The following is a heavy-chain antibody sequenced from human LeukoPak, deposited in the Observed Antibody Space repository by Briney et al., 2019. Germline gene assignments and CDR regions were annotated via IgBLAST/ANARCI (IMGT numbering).Heavy chain of an antibody. Sequence: SETLSLTCTVSGGSISSGSYYWSWIRQPAGKGLEWIGRIYTSGSANYNPSLKSRVTISVDTSKNQFSLKLSSVTAADTAVYYCARVSGYDWESFYDYWGQGTLVTVSS. CDR2: IYTSGSA. CDR1: GGSISSGSYY. V-gene: IGHV4-61*02. J-gene: IGHJ4*02. CDR3: ARVSGYDWESFYDY. D-gene: IGHD5-12*01.